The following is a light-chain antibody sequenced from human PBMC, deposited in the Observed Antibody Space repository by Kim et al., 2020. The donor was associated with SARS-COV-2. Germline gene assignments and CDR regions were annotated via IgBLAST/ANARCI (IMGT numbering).Light chain of an antibody. J-gene: IGLJ3*02. Sequence: VSTGQTARITCSGDTLPKQYAYWYQQKPGQAPVLVIYKDSERPSGIPERFSGSSSGTTIALTISGVQAEDEADYYCQSADTSGPWVFGGGTKLTVL. CDR3: QSADTSGPWV. CDR1: TLPKQY. CDR2: KDS. V-gene: IGLV3-25*03.